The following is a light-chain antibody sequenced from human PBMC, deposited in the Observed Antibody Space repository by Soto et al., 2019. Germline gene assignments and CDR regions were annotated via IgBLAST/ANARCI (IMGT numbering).Light chain of an antibody. J-gene: IGKJ4*01. V-gene: IGKV3-11*01. Sequence: EIVLTQSPATLSLSPGERATLSCRASQSVSSYLAWYQQKPGQAPRLLIYDASNTATGIPARFSGSGSGTDSTITISSQGPEDFAVYYCQQRSNWPLLAFGGGTKVEIK. CDR2: DAS. CDR3: QQRSNWPLLA. CDR1: QSVSSY.